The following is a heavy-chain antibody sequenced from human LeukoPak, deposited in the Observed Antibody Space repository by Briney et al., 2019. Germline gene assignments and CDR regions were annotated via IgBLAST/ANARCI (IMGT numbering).Heavy chain of an antibody. J-gene: IGHJ4*02. CDR3: ASPQYYFDY. Sequence: PGGSLRLSCAASGFTFSTYEMNWVRQAPGKGLEWVSHISSSGSTTYYADSVKGRLTISRDNAKNSLYLQMNSLRAEDTAVYYCASPQYYFDYWGQGTLVTVSS. CDR2: ISSSGSTT. CDR1: GFTFSTYE. V-gene: IGHV3-48*03. D-gene: IGHD5-24*01.